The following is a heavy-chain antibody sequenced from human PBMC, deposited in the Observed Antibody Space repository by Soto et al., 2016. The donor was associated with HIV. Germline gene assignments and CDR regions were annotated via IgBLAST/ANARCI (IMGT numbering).Heavy chain of an antibody. V-gene: IGHV1-2*02. J-gene: IGHJ3*02. Sequence: QVQLVQSGAEVKKPGASVKVSCKASGYTFTGYYMHWVRQAPGQGLEWMGWINPNSGGTNYAQKFQGRVTMTRDTSISTAYMELSRLRSDDTAVYYCARERYSSSWFDAFDIWGQGTMVTVSS. CDR2: INPNSGGT. CDR3: ARERYSSSWFDAFDI. CDR1: GYTFTGYY. D-gene: IGHD6-13*01.